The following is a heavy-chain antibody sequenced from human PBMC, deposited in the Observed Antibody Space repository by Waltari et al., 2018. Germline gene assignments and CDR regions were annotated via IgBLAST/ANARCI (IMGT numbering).Heavy chain of an antibody. CDR3: VRGLAKGFDY. CDR2: IYSGGST. J-gene: IGHJ4*02. Sequence: EVQLVETGGGLIQPGGSLRLSCAASGCTVSSTYMRWVRQAPGKGLEWVSVIYSGGSTYYADSVKGRFTISRDNSKNTLYLQMNSLRAEDTAVYYCVRGLAKGFDYWGQGTLVTVSS. V-gene: IGHV3-53*02. CDR1: GCTVSSTY. D-gene: IGHD5-12*01.